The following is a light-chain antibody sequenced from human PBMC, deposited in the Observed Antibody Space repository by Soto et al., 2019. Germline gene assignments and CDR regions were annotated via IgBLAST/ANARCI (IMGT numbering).Light chain of an antibody. Sequence: QSVLTQSPSASGTPGQRVIISCSGSSSNIGTNYVYWYQQLPGTAPKVLIYGNDKRPSGVPNRFSGSKSGTSASLAISGLRFEDEADYYCAAWDDSLSGPLFGGGTKLTVL. CDR2: GND. CDR3: AAWDDSLSGPL. J-gene: IGLJ2*01. V-gene: IGLV1-47*01. CDR1: SSNIGTNY.